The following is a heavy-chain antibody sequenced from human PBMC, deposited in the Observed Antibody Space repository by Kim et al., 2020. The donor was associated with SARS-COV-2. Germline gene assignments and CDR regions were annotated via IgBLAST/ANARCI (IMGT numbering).Heavy chain of an antibody. CDR3: ARAPRRMVITFGGVIVPPNFDY. Sequence: ASVKVSCKASGYTFTSYGISWVRQAPGQGLEWMGWISAYNGNTNYAQKLQGRVTMTTDTSTSTAYMELRSLRSDDTAVYYCARAPRRMVITFGGVIVPPNFDYWGQGTLVTVSS. V-gene: IGHV1-18*01. D-gene: IGHD3-16*02. CDR2: ISAYNGNT. J-gene: IGHJ4*02. CDR1: GYTFTSYG.